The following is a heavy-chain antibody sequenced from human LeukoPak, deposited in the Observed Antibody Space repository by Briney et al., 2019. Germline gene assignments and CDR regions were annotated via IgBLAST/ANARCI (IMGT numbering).Heavy chain of an antibody. CDR3: ARPIETNYYSGMGY. V-gene: IGHV5-51*01. CDR1: GYSFSTYW. D-gene: IGHD3-22*01. CDR2: IYPGDSDT. J-gene: IGHJ4*02. Sequence: GESLKISYKASGYSFSTYWIAWVRQMPGKGLEWMGIIYPGDSDTRYSPSFRGQVTISADKSISTAYLQWSSLKASDTAMYYCARPIETNYYSGMGYWGQGTLVTVSS.